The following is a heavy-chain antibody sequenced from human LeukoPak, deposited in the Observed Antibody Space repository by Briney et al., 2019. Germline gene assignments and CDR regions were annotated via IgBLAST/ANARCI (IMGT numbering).Heavy chain of an antibody. CDR1: GFTFSSYS. V-gene: IGHV3-21*01. D-gene: IGHD3-10*01. CDR3: ARVRDGEYGSGDY. Sequence: GGSLRLSCAASGFTFSSYSMNWVRQAPGKGLEWVSSISSSSSYIYYADSVKGRFTISGDNAKNSLYLQMNSLRAEDTAVYYCARVRDGEYGSGDYWGQGTLVTVSS. J-gene: IGHJ4*02. CDR2: ISSSSSYI.